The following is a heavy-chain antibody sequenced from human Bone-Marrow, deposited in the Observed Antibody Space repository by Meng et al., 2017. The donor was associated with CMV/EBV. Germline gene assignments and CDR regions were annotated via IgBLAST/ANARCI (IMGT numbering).Heavy chain of an antibody. Sequence: GESLKISCAASGFTFSSYWMSWVRQAPGKGLEWVANIKQDGSEKYYVDSVKGRFTISRDNSKNTLYMQMNSLRAEDTAVYYCATPGVAAADFDYWGQGTLVTVSS. CDR2: IKQDGSEK. J-gene: IGHJ4*02. CDR3: ATPGVAAADFDY. D-gene: IGHD6-25*01. V-gene: IGHV3-7*01. CDR1: GFTFSSYW.